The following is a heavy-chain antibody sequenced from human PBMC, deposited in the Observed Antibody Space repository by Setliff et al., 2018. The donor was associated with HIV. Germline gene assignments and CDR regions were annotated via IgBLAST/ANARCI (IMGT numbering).Heavy chain of an antibody. CDR3: ARVSSSRSFLGAFAS. V-gene: IGHV4-61*09. D-gene: IGHD6-13*01. J-gene: IGHJ4*02. CDR2: VHTIGST. CDR1: GDSINSDSYY. Sequence: SETLSLTCTVFGDSINSDSYYWTWIRQPGGKGLEWIGHVHTIGSTNYNPSLKGRVSISIDTSKNQFTLNLRSATATDTAFYYCARVSSSRSFLGAFASWGQGLLVTVSS.